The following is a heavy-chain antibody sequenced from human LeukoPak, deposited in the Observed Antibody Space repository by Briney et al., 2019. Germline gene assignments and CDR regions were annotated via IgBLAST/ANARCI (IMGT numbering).Heavy chain of an antibody. CDR1: GGPISSYY. D-gene: IGHD6-19*01. V-gene: IGHV4-59*08. CDR3: ARHSSGIVLHAFDI. Sequence: PSETLSLTCTVSGGPISSYYWSWIRQAPGKGLEWIGYIYDSGSTNYNPSLKSRVTISVDTSKNQFSLKLSSVTAADTAVYYCARHSSGIVLHAFDIWGQGTMVTVSS. CDR2: IYDSGST. J-gene: IGHJ3*02.